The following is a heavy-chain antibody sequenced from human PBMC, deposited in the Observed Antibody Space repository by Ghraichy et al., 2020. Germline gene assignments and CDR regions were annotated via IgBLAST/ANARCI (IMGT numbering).Heavy chain of an antibody. Sequence: GSLRLSCAASGFTFSSYWMSWVRQAPGKGLEWVANIKQDGSEKYYVDSVKGRFTISRDNAKNSLYLQMNSLRAEDTAVYYCAREGVSGFGEPQTYYFDYWGQGTLVTVSS. CDR2: IKQDGSEK. D-gene: IGHD3-10*01. V-gene: IGHV3-7*03. CDR1: GFTFSSYW. J-gene: IGHJ4*02. CDR3: AREGVSGFGEPQTYYFDY.